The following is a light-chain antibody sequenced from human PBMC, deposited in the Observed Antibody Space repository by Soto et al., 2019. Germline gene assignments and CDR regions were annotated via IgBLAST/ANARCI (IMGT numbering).Light chain of an antibody. CDR2: RAS. CDR1: QSISNW. Sequence: DIQMSQSPSTLSPSVGDRVTISCRASQSISNWLAWYQQKPGEAPELLIYRASNSQSGVPSRFSGSGSGTEFTLTISSLQTDDFATYYCQQYHRYPYSFGPGTKLEI. V-gene: IGKV1-5*03. J-gene: IGKJ2*01. CDR3: QQYHRYPYS.